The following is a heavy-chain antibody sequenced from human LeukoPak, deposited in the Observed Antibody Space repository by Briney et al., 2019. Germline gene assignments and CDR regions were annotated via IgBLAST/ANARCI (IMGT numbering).Heavy chain of an antibody. Sequence: PGGSLRLSCATSGFTFSTYGMHWVRQAPGKGLDWVAVIWNDGSKKYYADSVKGRLTISRDNSKSTLYLQMNSLRADDTAVYYCAPTGSSARFDYWGQGTLVTVSS. CDR2: IWNDGSKK. D-gene: IGHD1-1*01. CDR1: GFTFSTYG. J-gene: IGHJ4*02. V-gene: IGHV3-33*01. CDR3: APTGSSARFDY.